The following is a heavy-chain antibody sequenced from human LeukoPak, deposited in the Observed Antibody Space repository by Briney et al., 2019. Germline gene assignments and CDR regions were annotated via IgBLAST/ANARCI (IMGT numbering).Heavy chain of an antibody. J-gene: IGHJ2*01. CDR1: GGSISGYY. CDR2: IYYSGSS. D-gene: IGHD6-19*01. Sequence: SETLSLTCTVSGGSISGYYWSWIRQPPGKGLEWIGYIYYSGSSKYNPSLKSRVSISVDTSKIHFSLKLSSLTAADTAVYYCARHWMAVARYWYFDLWGRGTLVTVSS. CDR3: ARHWMAVARYWYFDL. V-gene: IGHV4-59*08.